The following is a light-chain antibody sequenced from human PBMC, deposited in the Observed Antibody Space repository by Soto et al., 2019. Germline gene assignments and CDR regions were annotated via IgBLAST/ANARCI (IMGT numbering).Light chain of an antibody. CDR1: QSISVY. CDR2: DAS. V-gene: IGKV3-11*01. J-gene: IGKJ1*01. Sequence: EIVLTQSPATLSLSPGERATLSCRASQSISVYLAWYHQKLGQAPRLLIYDASTRATGIPARFSGSGSGTDFTLTISSLEPEDFAVYYCQQRSNWPRTFGQGTKVEIK. CDR3: QQRSNWPRT.